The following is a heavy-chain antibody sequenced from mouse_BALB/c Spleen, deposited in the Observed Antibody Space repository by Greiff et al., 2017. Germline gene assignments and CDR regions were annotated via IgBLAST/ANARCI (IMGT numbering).Heavy chain of an antibody. D-gene: IGHD1-1*01. CDR2: ISSGSSTI. V-gene: IGHV5-17*02. Sequence: EVNLVESGGGLVQPGGSRKLSCAASGFTFSSFGMHWVRQAPEKGLEWVAYISSGSSTIYYADTVKGRFTISRDNPKNTLFLQMTSLRSEDTAMYYCARVTTVVAPMDDWGQGTSVTVSS. CDR1: GFTFSSFG. J-gene: IGHJ4*01. CDR3: ARVTTVVAPMDD.